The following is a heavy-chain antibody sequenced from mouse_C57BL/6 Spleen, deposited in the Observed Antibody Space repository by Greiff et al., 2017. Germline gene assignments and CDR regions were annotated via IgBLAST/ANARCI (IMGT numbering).Heavy chain of an antibody. Sequence: QVQLQQPGAELVMPGASVKLSCKASGYTFTSYWMHWVKPRPGQGLEWIGEIDPSDSYTNYNHKFKGKSTLNVDKAYSTAYLQLSSLTAEDSAVYYCASHSSGYSWFAYWGQGTLVTVSA. CDR2: IDPSDSYT. J-gene: IGHJ3*01. D-gene: IGHD3-2*02. CDR3: ASHSSGYSWFAY. CDR1: GYTFTSYW. V-gene: IGHV1-69*01.